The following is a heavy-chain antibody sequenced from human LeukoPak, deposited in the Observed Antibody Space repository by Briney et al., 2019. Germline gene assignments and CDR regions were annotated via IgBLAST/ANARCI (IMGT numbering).Heavy chain of an antibody. V-gene: IGHV3-30-3*01. Sequence: GGSLRLSCAASGFTFSSYAMHWVRLAPGKGLEWVAVISYDGSNKYYADSVKGRFIISRDNSKNTLYLQMNSLRAEDTAVYYCARDIEAGTTQGGWFDPWGQGTLVTVSS. CDR1: GFTFSSYA. CDR2: ISYDGSNK. CDR3: ARDIEAGTTQGGWFDP. J-gene: IGHJ5*02. D-gene: IGHD1-1*01.